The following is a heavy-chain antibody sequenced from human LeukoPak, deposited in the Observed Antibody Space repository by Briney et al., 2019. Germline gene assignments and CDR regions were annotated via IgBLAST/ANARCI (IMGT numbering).Heavy chain of an antibody. J-gene: IGHJ4*02. CDR3: ARSAVLDILTGYYNLFDY. Sequence: SETLSLTCAVYGGSFSGYYWSWIRQPPGKGLEWIGEINHSGSTNYNPSLKSRVTISVDTSKNQFSLKLSSVTAADTAVYYCARSAVLDILTGYYNLFDYRGQGTLVTVSS. D-gene: IGHD3-9*01. CDR1: GGSFSGYY. V-gene: IGHV4-34*01. CDR2: INHSGST.